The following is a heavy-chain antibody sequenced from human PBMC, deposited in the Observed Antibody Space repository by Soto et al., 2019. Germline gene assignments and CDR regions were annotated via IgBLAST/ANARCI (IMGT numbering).Heavy chain of an antibody. CDR1: GFTFSSYA. Sequence: EVQLLESGGGLVQPGGSLRLSCAASGFTFSSYAMSWVRQAPGKGLEWVSAISGSGGSTYYADSVKGRFTISRDSSKNTLNLQRSSLRAEDTAVYYCAKGKEVFDYWGQGTLVTVSS. J-gene: IGHJ4*02. CDR3: AKGKEVFDY. CDR2: ISGSGGST. V-gene: IGHV3-23*01.